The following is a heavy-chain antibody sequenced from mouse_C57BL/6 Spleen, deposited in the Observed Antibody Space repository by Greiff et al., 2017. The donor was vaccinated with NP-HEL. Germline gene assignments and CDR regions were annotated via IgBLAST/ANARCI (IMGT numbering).Heavy chain of an antibody. CDR3: ARYDYLDY. J-gene: IGHJ2*01. Sequence: VKLQESGAELARPGASVKMSCKASGYTFTSYTMHWVKQRPGQGLEWIGYINPSSGYTKYNQKFKDKATLTADKSSSTAYMQLSSLTSEDSAVYYCARYDYLDYWGQGTTLTVSS. V-gene: IGHV1-4*01. CDR2: INPSSGYT. D-gene: IGHD2-3*01. CDR1: GYTFTSYT.